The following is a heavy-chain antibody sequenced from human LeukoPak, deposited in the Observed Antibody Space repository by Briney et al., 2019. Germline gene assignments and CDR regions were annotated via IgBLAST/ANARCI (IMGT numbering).Heavy chain of an antibody. CDR1: GFTFSSYG. CDR3: ARDKEHQLVLSYYYGMDV. V-gene: IGHV3-33*01. Sequence: GGSLRLSCAASGFTFSSYGMHWVRQAPGKGLEWVAVIWYDGSNKYYADSVKGRFTITRDNSKNTLYLQMNSLRAEDTAVYYCARDKEHQLVLSYYYGMDVWGQGTTVTVSS. CDR2: IWYDGSNK. J-gene: IGHJ6*02. D-gene: IGHD6-13*01.